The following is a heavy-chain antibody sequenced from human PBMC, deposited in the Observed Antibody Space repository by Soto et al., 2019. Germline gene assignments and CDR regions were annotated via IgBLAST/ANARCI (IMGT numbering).Heavy chain of an antibody. CDR2: IIPMLSMS. D-gene: IGHD3-10*01. V-gene: IGHV1-69*02. CDR3: ATSYGSGSRPFDY. Sequence: QVQLVQSGAEAKKSGSSVRVSCKASGGTFNSYTLSWVRQAPGQRLEWMGRIIPMLSMSTYAQKFQGRVSIIADKSTNTVHLDLSSLRSDDTAIYYCATSYGSGSRPFDYWGQGTLVTVSS. J-gene: IGHJ4*02. CDR1: GGTFNSYT.